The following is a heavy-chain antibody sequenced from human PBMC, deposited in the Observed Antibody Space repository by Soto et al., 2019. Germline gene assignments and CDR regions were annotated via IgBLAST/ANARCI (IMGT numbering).Heavy chain of an antibody. Sequence: EVQLVESGGGLVQPGGSLRLSCAASGFTFSSYSMNWVRQAPGKGLEWVSYISSSSSTIYYADSVKGRFTISRDNAKNSLYLQINSLRDEDTAVYYCARDWAQYYYDSSGYPDYWGQGTLVTVSS. J-gene: IGHJ4*02. CDR2: ISSSSSTI. CDR3: ARDWAQYYYDSSGYPDY. CDR1: GFTFSSYS. D-gene: IGHD3-22*01. V-gene: IGHV3-48*02.